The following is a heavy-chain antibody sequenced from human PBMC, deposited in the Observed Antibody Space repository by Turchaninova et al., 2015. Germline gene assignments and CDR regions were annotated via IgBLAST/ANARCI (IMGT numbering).Heavy chain of an antibody. CDR1: GFTFSNYG. CDR3: AKESALMVQGVYNPNFDY. V-gene: IGHV3-30*18. D-gene: IGHD3-10*01. J-gene: IGHJ4*02. CDR2: ISFDGTYK. Sequence: QVQLVESGGGVVQPGRSLRLSCAASGFTFSNYGMHWVRQAPGKGMEWVAVISFDGTYKYHVDSVKGRFTISRDNSKNTLNLQMNSLRPEDTAVYYCAKESALMVQGVYNPNFDYWGQGTLVTVSS.